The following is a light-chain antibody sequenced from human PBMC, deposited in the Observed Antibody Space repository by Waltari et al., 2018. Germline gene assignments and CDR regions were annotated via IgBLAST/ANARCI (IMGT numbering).Light chain of an antibody. J-gene: IGLJ2*01. CDR2: QGT. Sequence: ALPQPPPGLGFLDLSITISSNGTSSNIGRYNLFSCYQHHPGKAPKLFIYQGTKRLSGVSNRFSGSTSGNTASLTVTELQSEDEADYYCCSYAGDNTWIFGGGTRLSVL. CDR3: CSYAGDNTWI. V-gene: IGLV2-23*01. CDR1: SSNIGRYNL.